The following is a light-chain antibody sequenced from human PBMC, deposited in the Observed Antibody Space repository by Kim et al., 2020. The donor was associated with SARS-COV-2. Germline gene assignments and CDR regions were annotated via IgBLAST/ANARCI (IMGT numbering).Light chain of an antibody. J-gene: IGLJ3*02. CDR2: EDN. CDR1: SGSIASNY. CDR3: QSYDSSNLWV. V-gene: IGLV6-57*04. Sequence: TQPHSVSESPGKTVTISCTRSSGSIASNYVQWYQQRPGSAPTTVIYEDNQRPSGVPDRFSGSIDSSSNSASLTISGLKTEDEADYYCQSYDSSNLWVFGGGTQLTVL.